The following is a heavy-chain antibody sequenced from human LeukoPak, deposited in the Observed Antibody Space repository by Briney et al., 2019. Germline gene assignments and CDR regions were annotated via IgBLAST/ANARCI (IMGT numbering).Heavy chain of an antibody. J-gene: IGHJ4*02. V-gene: IGHV1-69*05. CDR2: IIPIFGTA. Sequence: SVKVSCEASGGTFSSYAISWVRQAPGQGLEWMGRIIPIFGTANYAQKFQGRVTITTDESTSTAYMELSSLRSEDTAVYYCARDWLVAAAGLDYWGQGTLVTVSS. CDR1: GGTFSSYA. D-gene: IGHD6-13*01. CDR3: ARDWLVAAAGLDY.